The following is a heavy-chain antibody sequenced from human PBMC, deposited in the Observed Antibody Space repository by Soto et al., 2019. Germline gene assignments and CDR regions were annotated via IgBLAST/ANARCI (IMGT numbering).Heavy chain of an antibody. CDR2: ISAYNGNT. J-gene: IGHJ4*02. Sequence: QVQLVQSGAEVKKPGASVKVSCKASGYTFTSYGISWVRQAPGQGLEWMGWISAYNGNTNYAQKLQGRVTMTTDTSTSTAYVELRSLRSDYTAVYYWARGFPYCGGDCYSDFDYCGQGTLVTVSS. CDR3: ARGFPYCGGDCYSDFDY. D-gene: IGHD2-21*01. CDR1: GYTFTSYG. V-gene: IGHV1-18*01.